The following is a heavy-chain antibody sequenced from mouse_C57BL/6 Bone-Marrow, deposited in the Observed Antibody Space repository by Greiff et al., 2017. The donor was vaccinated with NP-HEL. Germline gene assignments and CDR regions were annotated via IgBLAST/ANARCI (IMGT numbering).Heavy chain of an antibody. J-gene: IGHJ1*03. D-gene: IGHD1-1*01. CDR2: IYPGNSDT. CDR3: TPNYGSSYWYFDV. V-gene: IGHV1-5*01. Sequence: VQLKQSGTVLARPGASVKMSCKTSGYTFTSYWMHWVKQRPGQGLEWIGAIYPGNSDTSYNQKFKGKAKLTAVTSASTAYMELSSLTKEDSAVYYCTPNYGSSYWYFDVWGTGTTVTVSS. CDR1: GYTFTSYW.